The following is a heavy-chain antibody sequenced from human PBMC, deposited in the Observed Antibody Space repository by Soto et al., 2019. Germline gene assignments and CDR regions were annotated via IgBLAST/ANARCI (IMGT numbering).Heavy chain of an antibody. V-gene: IGHV1-18*04. CDR1: GYTFTSYG. J-gene: IGHJ6*02. CDR2: ISAYNGNT. CDR3: ARGRSDLGATVFSFYYYGMDV. D-gene: IGHD1-26*01. Sequence: GASVKVSCKASGYTFTSYGISWVRQAPGQGLEWMGWISAYNGNTNYAQKLQGRVTMTTDTSTSTAYMELRSLRSDDTAVYYCARGRSDLGATVFSFYYYGMDVWGQGTTVTVS.